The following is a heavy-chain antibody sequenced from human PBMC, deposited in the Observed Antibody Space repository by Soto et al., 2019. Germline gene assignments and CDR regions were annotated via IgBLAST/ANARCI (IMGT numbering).Heavy chain of an antibody. V-gene: IGHV4-59*08. J-gene: IGHJ5*02. CDR2: IYYSGST. Sequence: SETLSLTCTVSGGSISSYYWSWIRQPPGKGLEWIGYIYYSGSTNYNPSLKSRVTISVDTSKNQFSLKLSSVTAADTAVYYCARPRINEGQVWFDPWGQGTLVTVSS. CDR3: ARPRINEGQVWFDP. D-gene: IGHD2-15*01. CDR1: GGSISSYY.